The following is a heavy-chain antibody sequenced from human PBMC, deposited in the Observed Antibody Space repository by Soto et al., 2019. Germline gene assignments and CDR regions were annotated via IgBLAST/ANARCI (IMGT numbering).Heavy chain of an antibody. D-gene: IGHD6-19*01. Sequence: EVRLLESGGGLVQPGGSLRLSCAASGFTFASYAMSWVRQTPGKGLEWVSAISGSGDSIYYADSVKGRFTISRDDSKNTLYLQMNSLRVEDTAIYYCTKDSRIAVAGTTEYWGQGTRDTVSS. J-gene: IGHJ4*02. V-gene: IGHV3-23*01. CDR3: TKDSRIAVAGTTEY. CDR2: ISGSGDSI. CDR1: GFTFASYA.